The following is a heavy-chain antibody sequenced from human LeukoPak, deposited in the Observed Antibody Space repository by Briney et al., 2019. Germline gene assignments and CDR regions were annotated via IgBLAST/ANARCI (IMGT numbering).Heavy chain of an antibody. CDR1: GFTFSNYS. Sequence: GGSLRLSCAASGFTFSNYSMNWVRQAPGKGPEWVSSISSSSSYIYYADSVKGRFTISRDNAKNSVFLQMNSPRVEDTAVYYCARDFRGQWLKRRPSWYFDLWGRGTLVTVSS. CDR3: ARDFRGQWLKRRPSWYFDL. V-gene: IGHV3-21*06. J-gene: IGHJ2*01. D-gene: IGHD6-19*01. CDR2: ISSSSSYI.